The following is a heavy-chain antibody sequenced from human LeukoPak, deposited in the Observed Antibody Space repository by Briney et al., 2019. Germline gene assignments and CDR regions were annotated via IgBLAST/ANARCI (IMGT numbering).Heavy chain of an antibody. CDR3: ARVGPYYYDSSGYSPLDH. CDR2: INPSGGST. CDR1: GYTFTSYY. Sequence: ASVKVSCKASGYTFTSYYMHWVRQAPGQGLEWMGIINPSGGSTSYAQKFQGRVTMTRDTSTSTVYMELSSLRSEDTAVYYCARVGPYYYDSSGYSPLDHWGQGTLVTVSS. D-gene: IGHD3-22*01. V-gene: IGHV1-46*01. J-gene: IGHJ4*02.